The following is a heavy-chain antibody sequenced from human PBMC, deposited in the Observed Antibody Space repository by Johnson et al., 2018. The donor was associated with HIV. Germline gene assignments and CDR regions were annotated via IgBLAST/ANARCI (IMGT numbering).Heavy chain of an antibody. CDR2: ISGSGGSP. V-gene: IGHV3-23*04. CDR3: ARDRPIAPFDI. D-gene: IGHD3-22*01. Sequence: EKLVESGGGVVQPGRSLRLSCAASGFTFSSYDMHWVRQAPGQGLEWVSAISGSGGSPYYADSVKGRFTISSDNSKNTLYLQMNSLRAEDTAVYYCARDRPIAPFDIWGQGTMVTVSS. CDR1: GFTFSSYD. J-gene: IGHJ3*02.